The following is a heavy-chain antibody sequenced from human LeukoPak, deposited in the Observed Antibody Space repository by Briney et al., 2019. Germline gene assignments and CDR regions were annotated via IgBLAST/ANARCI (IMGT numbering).Heavy chain of an antibody. CDR1: GFIFEDHA. CDR3: AKDFGSGKRNSYYYMDV. D-gene: IGHD3-10*01. Sequence: GGSLRLSCAASGFIFEDHAMLWVRQAPGKGLEWGSGITYSGGNIGYADSVRGRFSISRDNAKNSLLLQMNSLRSEDTALYYCAKDFGSGKRNSYYYMDVWAKGTTVTVSS. CDR2: ITYSGGNI. J-gene: IGHJ6*03. V-gene: IGHV3-9*01.